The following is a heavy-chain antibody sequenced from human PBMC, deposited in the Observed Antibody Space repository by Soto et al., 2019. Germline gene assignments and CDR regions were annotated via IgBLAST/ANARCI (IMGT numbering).Heavy chain of an antibody. V-gene: IGHV4-4*02. CDR3: ARREGPSYFY. CDR2: MFHSGNI. D-gene: IGHD3-10*01. Sequence: SETLSLTFAVSGFSISSSNWWSWVRQPPGKGPEWIGEMFHSGNINYNPSLKSRVTISVDKSKNLFTLRLTSVTAADTAVYYCARREGPSYFYWGQG. CDR1: GFSISSSNW. J-gene: IGHJ4*02.